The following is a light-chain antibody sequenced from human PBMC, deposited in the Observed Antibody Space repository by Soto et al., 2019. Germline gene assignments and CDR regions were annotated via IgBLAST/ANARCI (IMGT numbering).Light chain of an antibody. CDR2: DAS. V-gene: IGKV3-20*01. CDR3: PQYGSSPRT. CDR1: ESVSRN. Sequence: VMKLSPAALSVSQGERATLSCRASESVSRNLAWYQQKPGQAPRLLIYDASTRATGIPDRFSGSGSGTDFTLTIIRLEPEDFAVYYCPQYGSSPRTFGQGTKVDI. J-gene: IGKJ1*01.